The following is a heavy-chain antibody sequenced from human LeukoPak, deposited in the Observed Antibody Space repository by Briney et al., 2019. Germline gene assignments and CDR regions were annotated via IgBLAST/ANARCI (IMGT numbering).Heavy chain of an antibody. D-gene: IGHD3-16*01. CDR1: GYTFTSYG. J-gene: IGHJ4*02. CDR2: IGPNNGNT. CDR3: ARDSGGRGHFDF. V-gene: IGHV1-18*01. Sequence: ASVKVSCKASGYTFTSYGISWVRQAPGQGLEWMGWIGPNNGNTNYAQNLQGRVTMTTDTSTGTAYMELRSLRSDDTAVYFCARDSGGRGHFDFWGQGTLVAVSS.